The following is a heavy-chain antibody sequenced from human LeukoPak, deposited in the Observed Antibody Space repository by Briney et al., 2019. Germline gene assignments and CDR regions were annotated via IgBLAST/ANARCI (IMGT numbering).Heavy chain of an antibody. CDR1: GGTFSSYT. D-gene: IGHD5-12*01. CDR2: IIPILGIA. Sequence: ASVKVSCKASGGTFSSYTISWVRQAPGQGLEWMGRIIPILGIANYAQKFQGRVTITADKSTSTAYMELSSLRSEDTAVYYCAREDIVATDVPDYYYYYYMDVWGKGTTVTVSS. V-gene: IGHV1-69*04. CDR3: AREDIVATDVPDYYYYYYMDV. J-gene: IGHJ6*03.